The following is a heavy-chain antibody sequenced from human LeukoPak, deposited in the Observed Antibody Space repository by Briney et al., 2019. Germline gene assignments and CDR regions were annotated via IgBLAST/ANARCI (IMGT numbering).Heavy chain of an antibody. D-gene: IGHD2-2*01. Sequence: PGGSLRLSCAASGFTFSDYYMSWIRQAPGKGLEWVSYISRSSSYTNYADSVKGRFTISRDNAKNSLYLQMNSLRAEDTAVYYCARGGCSSTSCSLDYWGQGTLVTVSS. CDR2: ISRSSSYT. CDR1: GFTFSDYY. V-gene: IGHV3-11*06. CDR3: ARGGCSSTSCSLDY. J-gene: IGHJ4*02.